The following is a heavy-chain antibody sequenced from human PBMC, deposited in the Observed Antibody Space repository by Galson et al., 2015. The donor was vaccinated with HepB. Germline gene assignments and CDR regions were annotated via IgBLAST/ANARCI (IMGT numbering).Heavy chain of an antibody. Sequence: SVKVSCKASGYTFTSYGISWVRQAPGQGLEWMGWMNPNSGNTGYAQKFQGRVTMTRNTSISTAYMELSSLRSEDTAVYYCARGLGRYSGSRRLDYWGQGTLVTVSS. CDR1: GYTFTSYG. V-gene: IGHV1-8*02. CDR2: MNPNSGNT. J-gene: IGHJ4*02. D-gene: IGHD6-6*01. CDR3: ARGLGRYSGSRRLDY.